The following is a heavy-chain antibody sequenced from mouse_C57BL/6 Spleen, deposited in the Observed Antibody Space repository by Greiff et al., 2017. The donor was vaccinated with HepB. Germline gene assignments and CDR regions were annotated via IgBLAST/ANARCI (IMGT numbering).Heavy chain of an antibody. D-gene: IGHD4-1*01. V-gene: IGHV5-4*03. CDR1: GFTFSSYA. Sequence: DVKLVESGGGLVKPGGSLKLSCAASGFTFSSYAMSWVRQTPEKRLEWVATISDGGSYTYYPDNVKGRFTISRDNAKNNLYLQMSHLKSEDTAMYYCARGLGHVYFDYWGQGTTLTVSS. J-gene: IGHJ2*01. CDR3: ARGLGHVYFDY. CDR2: ISDGGSYT.